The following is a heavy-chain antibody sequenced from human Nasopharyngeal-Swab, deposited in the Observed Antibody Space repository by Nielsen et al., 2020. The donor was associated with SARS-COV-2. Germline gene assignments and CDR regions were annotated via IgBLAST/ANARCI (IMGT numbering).Heavy chain of an antibody. Sequence: SGPTLVKPTQTLTLTCTFSGFSLSTSGMCVSWVRQPPGKALEWLALIDWDDDKYYSTSLKTRLTISKDTSKNQVVLTMTNMDPVDTATYYCAHRTIFGVVTYFDYWGQGTLVTVSS. V-gene: IGHV2-70*12. J-gene: IGHJ4*02. CDR2: IDWDDDK. CDR1: GFSLSTSGMC. CDR3: AHRTIFGVVTYFDY. D-gene: IGHD3-3*01.